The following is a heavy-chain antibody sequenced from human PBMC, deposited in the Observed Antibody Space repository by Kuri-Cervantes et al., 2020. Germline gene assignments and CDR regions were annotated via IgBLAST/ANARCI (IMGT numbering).Heavy chain of an antibody. CDR1: GFTFSSYG. CDR2: ISYDGSNK. D-gene: IGHD3-22*01. Sequence: GESLKISCAASGFTFSSYGMHWVRQAPGKGLEWVAVISYDGSNKYYADSVKGRFTISRDNSKNTLYLQMNSLRVEDTAEYFCAKPYLYNFDSSGYYYWGFDFWGLGTLVTVSS. CDR3: AKPYLYNFDSSGYYYWGFDF. V-gene: IGHV3-30*18. J-gene: IGHJ4*02.